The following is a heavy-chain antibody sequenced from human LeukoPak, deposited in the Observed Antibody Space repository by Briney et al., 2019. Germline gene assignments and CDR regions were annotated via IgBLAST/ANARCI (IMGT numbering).Heavy chain of an antibody. J-gene: IGHJ4*02. CDR2: ISYDGSNQ. Sequence: GGSLRLSCAASGFTFISYAMHWVRQAPGKGLEWVAVISYDGSNQYYADSVKGRFTISRDNSKNTLYLQMNSLRTEDTAIYYCARGAHKRDDYGGFFDYWGQGTLVTVSS. D-gene: IGHD4-23*01. V-gene: IGHV3-30*04. CDR1: GFTFISYA. CDR3: ARGAHKRDDYGGFFDY.